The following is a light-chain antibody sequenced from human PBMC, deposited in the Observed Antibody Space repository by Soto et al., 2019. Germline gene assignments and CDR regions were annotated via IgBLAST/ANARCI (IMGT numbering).Light chain of an antibody. J-gene: IGKJ1*01. V-gene: IGKV3-20*01. CDR1: QSVSGNY. Sequence: EIVLTQSPGTLSLSPGERATLYCMASQSVSGNYLAWYQQKPGQAPRLLIYDASRRATGIPDRFSGSGSGTDFTLTISRLEPEDFAVYYCQHYGSSPQPFGLGTKVEIK. CDR3: QHYGSSPQP. CDR2: DAS.